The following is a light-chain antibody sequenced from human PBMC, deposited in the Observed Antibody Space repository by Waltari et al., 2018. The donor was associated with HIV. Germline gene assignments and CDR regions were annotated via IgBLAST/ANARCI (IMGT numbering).Light chain of an antibody. CDR3: QQYGDSPRT. CDR1: HSVNNNH. Sequence: EIVLTQSPGTLSLSPGERATLTCRASHSVNNNHLAWYQQKPGQAPWLLIYGASYRATGIPDRCTASVSGTDVTLTISRLEPEDSAVYYCQQYGDSPRTFGQGTKVEIK. CDR2: GAS. V-gene: IGKV3-20*01. J-gene: IGKJ1*01.